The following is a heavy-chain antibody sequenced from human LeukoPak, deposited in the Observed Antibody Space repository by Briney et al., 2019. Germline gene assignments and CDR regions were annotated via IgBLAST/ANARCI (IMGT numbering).Heavy chain of an antibody. J-gene: IGHJ5*02. CDR3: AREKGYSGLNWFDP. CDR2: IIPIFGTA. CDR1: GGTFSSYA. V-gene: IGHV1-69*05. Sequence: ASVKVSCKASGGTFSSYAISWVRQAPGQGLEWMGGIIPIFGTANYAQKFQRRVTITTDESTSTAYMELSSLRPEDTAVYYCAREKGYSGLNWFDPWGQGTLVTVSS. D-gene: IGHD5-12*01.